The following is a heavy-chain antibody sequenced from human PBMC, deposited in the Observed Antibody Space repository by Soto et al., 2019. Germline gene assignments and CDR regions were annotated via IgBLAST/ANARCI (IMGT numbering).Heavy chain of an antibody. J-gene: IGHJ6*02. Sequence: SLRLSCEASGGTWSNFGMNWVRQAAGKGREWVARVWYDGSSKYYVDSVKGRFTISRDNSKETVYLQMNSLRAEDTGVYYCAREIDSNYDGMDVWGQGTTVTVSS. V-gene: IGHV3-33*01. CDR1: GGTWSNFG. CDR3: AREIDSNYDGMDV. D-gene: IGHD4-4*01. CDR2: VWYDGSSK.